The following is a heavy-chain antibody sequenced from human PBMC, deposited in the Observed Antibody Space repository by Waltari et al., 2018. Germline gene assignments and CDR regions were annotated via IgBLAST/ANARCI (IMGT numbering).Heavy chain of an antibody. D-gene: IGHD3-9*01. V-gene: IGHV1-2*02. J-gene: IGHJ5*02. CDR2: INPNSGGT. CDR3: ARGTVLRYFDWARTLITERFDP. CDR1: GYTFTGYY. Sequence: QVQLVQSGAEVKKPGASVKVSCKASGYTFTGYYMHWVRQAPGQGLEWMGWINPNSGGTNYAQKFQGRVTMTRDTSISTAYMELSRLRSDDTAVYYCARGTVLRYFDWARTLITERFDPWGQGTLVTVSS.